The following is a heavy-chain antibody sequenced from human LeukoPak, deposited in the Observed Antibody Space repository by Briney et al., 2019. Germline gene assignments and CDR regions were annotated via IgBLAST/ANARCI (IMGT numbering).Heavy chain of an antibody. D-gene: IGHD3-10*01. V-gene: IGHV3-64*01. CDR1: GFTFSSYA. CDR2: ISSNGGST. Sequence: GGSLRLSCAASGFTFSSYAMHWVRQAPGKGLEYVSAISSNGGSTYYANSVKGRFTISRDNSKNTLYLQMGSLRAEDMAVYYCAKDQGFGELDVWGKGTTVTISS. J-gene: IGHJ6*04. CDR3: AKDQGFGELDV.